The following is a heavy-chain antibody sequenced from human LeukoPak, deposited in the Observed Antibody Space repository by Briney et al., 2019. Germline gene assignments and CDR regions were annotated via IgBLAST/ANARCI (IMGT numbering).Heavy chain of an antibody. Sequence: HGESLKISCQGSGYSINNYWIGWVRQMPGEGLEWMGIIYPADSDIRYSPSFQGQVTISADKSISTAYLQWSSLKASDTAIYYCARQGYCSGGSCYTWFDPWGQGTLVIVSS. D-gene: IGHD2-15*01. CDR3: ARQGYCSGGSCYTWFDP. CDR2: IYPADSDI. CDR1: GYSINNYW. V-gene: IGHV5-51*01. J-gene: IGHJ5*02.